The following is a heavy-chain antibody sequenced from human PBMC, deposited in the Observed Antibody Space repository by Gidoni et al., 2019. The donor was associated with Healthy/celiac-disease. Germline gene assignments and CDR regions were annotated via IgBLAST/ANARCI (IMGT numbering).Heavy chain of an antibody. CDR1: GLPFSSYA. CDR3: AKRANSGYEEHWFDP. Sequence: EVQLLESGGGLVQPGGSLRLSCAASGLPFSSYAMSWVRQAPGKGLEWVSAISGSGGSTYYADSVKGRFTISRDNSKNTLYLQMNSLRAEDTAVYYCAKRANSGYEEHWFDPWGQGTLVTVSS. J-gene: IGHJ5*02. CDR2: ISGSGGST. V-gene: IGHV3-23*01. D-gene: IGHD5-12*01.